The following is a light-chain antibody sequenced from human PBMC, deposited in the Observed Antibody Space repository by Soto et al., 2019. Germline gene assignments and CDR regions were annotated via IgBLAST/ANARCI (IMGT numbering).Light chain of an antibody. CDR1: QSVTSY. Sequence: EIVLTQSPATLSLSPGGRATLSCRASQSVTSYLAWYQQRPGQAPRLLIYDASRRATGIPARFSGSGSGADFTLTISTLEPEDFAVYYCQQRSNLVSFGPGTRLEIK. V-gene: IGKV3-11*01. CDR3: QQRSNLVS. J-gene: IGKJ5*01. CDR2: DAS.